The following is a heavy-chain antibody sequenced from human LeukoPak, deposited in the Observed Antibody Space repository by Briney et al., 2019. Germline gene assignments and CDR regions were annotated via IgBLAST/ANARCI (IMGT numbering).Heavy chain of an antibody. Sequence: ASVKVSCKASGYTFTSYGISWVRQAPGQGLEWMGWISAYNGNTNYAQKLQDRVTMTTDTSTSTAYMELRSLRSDDTAVYYCARVAGDPGSHDAFDIWGQGTMVTVSS. CDR3: ARVAGDPGSHDAFDI. CDR2: ISAYNGNT. V-gene: IGHV1-18*01. D-gene: IGHD2-21*02. CDR1: GYTFTSYG. J-gene: IGHJ3*02.